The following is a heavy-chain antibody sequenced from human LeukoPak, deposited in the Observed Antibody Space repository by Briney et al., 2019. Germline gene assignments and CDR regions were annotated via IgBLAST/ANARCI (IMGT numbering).Heavy chain of an antibody. Sequence: ASVKVSCKASGYTFTSYGISWVRQAPGQGLEWMGWISAYNGNTNYAQKLQGRVTMTTDTSTSTAYMELRSLRSDDTAVYYCATTGRVQGVISYYYYMDVWGKGTTVTISS. D-gene: IGHD3-10*01. CDR2: ISAYNGNT. J-gene: IGHJ6*03. CDR1: GYTFTSYG. CDR3: ATTGRVQGVISYYYYMDV. V-gene: IGHV1-18*01.